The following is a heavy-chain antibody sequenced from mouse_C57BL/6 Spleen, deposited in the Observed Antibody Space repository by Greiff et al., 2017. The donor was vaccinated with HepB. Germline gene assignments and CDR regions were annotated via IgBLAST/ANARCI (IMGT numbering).Heavy chain of an antibody. CDR1: GFTFSDYG. CDR2: ISSGSSTI. D-gene: IGHD1-1*01. J-gene: IGHJ4*01. Sequence: EVQLVESGGGLVKPGGSLKLSCAASGFTFSDYGMHWVRQAPEKGLEWVAYISSGSSTIYYADTVKGRFTISRDNAKNTLFLQMTGLRSEGTAMYYCARAALRASNPYYAMDYWGQGTSVTVAS. V-gene: IGHV5-17*01. CDR3: ARAALRASNPYYAMDY.